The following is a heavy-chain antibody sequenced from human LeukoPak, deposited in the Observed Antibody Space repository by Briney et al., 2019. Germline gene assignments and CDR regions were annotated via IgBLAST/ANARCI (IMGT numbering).Heavy chain of an antibody. V-gene: IGHV4-30-4*01. CDR3: ARYYHSSGFSHWFDP. CDR1: GASVSSDDYY. Sequence: SETLSLTCSVSGASVSSDDYYWGWIRQPPGQGLEWIAYISYSGSTYYNPSLKSRITISIDMSKNQFSLKLSSVTAADTAVYYCARYYHSSGFSHWFDPWGQGTLVTVSS. CDR2: ISYSGST. D-gene: IGHD3-22*01. J-gene: IGHJ5*02.